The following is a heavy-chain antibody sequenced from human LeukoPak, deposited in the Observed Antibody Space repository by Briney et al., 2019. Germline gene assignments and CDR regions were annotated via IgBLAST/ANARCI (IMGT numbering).Heavy chain of an antibody. D-gene: IGHD5-24*01. Sequence: GGSLRLSCAASGFMFSSNWMSWVRLAPGKGLEWVANIKEDGTETYYVDSVKGRFTISRDTAKNSLYLQMNSLRVEDTAVYYCAKEGRSLQTYWGQGTLVTVSS. V-gene: IGHV3-7*03. J-gene: IGHJ4*02. CDR3: AKEGRSLQTY. CDR1: GFMFSSNW. CDR2: IKEDGTET.